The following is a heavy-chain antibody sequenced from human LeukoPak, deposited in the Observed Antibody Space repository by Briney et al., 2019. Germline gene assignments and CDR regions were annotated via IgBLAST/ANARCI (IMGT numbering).Heavy chain of an antibody. CDR3: AKEELRSFDY. J-gene: IGHJ4*02. Sequence: GRSLRLSCAASGFTFSSSGMHWVRQAPGKGLDWVALISHDGSYTLYADSAKGRFTISRDNSKNTLYLQLNSLRPEDTAMYYCAKEELRSFDYWGQGTLVTVSS. CDR2: ISHDGSYT. D-gene: IGHD1-7*01. CDR1: GFTFSSSG. V-gene: IGHV3-30*18.